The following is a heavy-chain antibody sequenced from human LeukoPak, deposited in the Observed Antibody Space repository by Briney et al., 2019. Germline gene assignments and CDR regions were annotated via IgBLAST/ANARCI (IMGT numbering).Heavy chain of an antibody. J-gene: IGHJ3*02. V-gene: IGHV3-48*01. CDR1: GFTFSSYS. CDR2: ISSSSSTI. CDR3: ARVIVGAYDALDI. Sequence: GGSLRLSCAASGFTFSSYSMNWVRQAPGKGLEWVSYISSSSSTIYYADSVKGRFTISRDNAKNSLYLQMNSLRAEDTAAYYCARVIVGAYDALDIWGQGTMVTVSS. D-gene: IGHD1-26*01.